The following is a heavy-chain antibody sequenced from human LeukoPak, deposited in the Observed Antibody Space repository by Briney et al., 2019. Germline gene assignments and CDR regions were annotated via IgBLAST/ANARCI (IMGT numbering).Heavy chain of an antibody. CDR3: ARDRKEDYGVDY. J-gene: IGHJ4*02. Sequence: GGSLRLSCAVSGFIFSSYGMHWVRQAPGKGLEWVAVIWYDGSNKYYADSVKGRFTISRDNSKNTLYLQMNSLRAEDTAVYYCARDRKEDYGVDYWGQGTLVTVSS. CDR2: IWYDGSNK. CDR1: GFIFSSYG. V-gene: IGHV3-33*01. D-gene: IGHD4-17*01.